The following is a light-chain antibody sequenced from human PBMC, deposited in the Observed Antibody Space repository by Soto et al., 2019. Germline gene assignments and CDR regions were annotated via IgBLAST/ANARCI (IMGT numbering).Light chain of an antibody. J-gene: IGKJ4*01. CDR2: KAS. CDR3: QQYNTYPLT. V-gene: IGKV1-5*03. Sequence: DIQMTQSPSTLSASVGDRVTITCRASQSIGTWLAWYQQKPGKAPKLLIYKASNLEGGVPSRFSGSGSGTEFTITIDSLQPDDFATYYCQQYNTYPLTFDGGTTVDIK. CDR1: QSIGTW.